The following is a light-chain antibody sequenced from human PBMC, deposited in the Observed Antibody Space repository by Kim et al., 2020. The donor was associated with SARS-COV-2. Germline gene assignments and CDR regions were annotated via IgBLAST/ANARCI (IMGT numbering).Light chain of an antibody. CDR3: QQYTSYTWT. Sequence: ASIGDTVTITCRASYSVASWLAGYRQKSGKAPELLIYKVSTLETGVPSRFSGSGYGTEFTLTISSLQPDDFASYYCQQYTSYTWTFGQGTKVDIK. V-gene: IGKV1-5*03. CDR1: YSVASW. J-gene: IGKJ1*01. CDR2: KVS.